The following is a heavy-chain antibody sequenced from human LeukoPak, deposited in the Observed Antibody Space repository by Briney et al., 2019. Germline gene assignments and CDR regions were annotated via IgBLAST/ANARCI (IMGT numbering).Heavy chain of an antibody. CDR3: ASGYSYGSGY. CDR1: GGSFSGYY. V-gene: IGHV4-34*01. D-gene: IGHD5-18*01. CDR2: INHSGST. J-gene: IGHJ4*02. Sequence: PSETLSLTCAVYGGSFSGYYWSWIRQPPGRGLEWIGEINHSGSTNYNPSPKSQVTISVDTYKNQFSLKLSSVTAADTAVYYCASGYSYGSGYWGQGTLVTVSS.